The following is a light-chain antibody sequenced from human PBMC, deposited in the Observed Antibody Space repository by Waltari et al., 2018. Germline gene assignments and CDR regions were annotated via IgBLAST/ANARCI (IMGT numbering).Light chain of an antibody. CDR3: QQYNIWPYT. Sequence: DIQMTQSPCTLSASVGDRVTITCRASQSISNWLAWYQQKPGKAPKVLIYKSFTLQSGVPSRFSGSGSETEFSLTISSLQPDDFATYYCQQYNIWPYTFGQGTTLEI. V-gene: IGKV1-5*03. CDR1: QSISNW. J-gene: IGKJ2*01. CDR2: KSF.